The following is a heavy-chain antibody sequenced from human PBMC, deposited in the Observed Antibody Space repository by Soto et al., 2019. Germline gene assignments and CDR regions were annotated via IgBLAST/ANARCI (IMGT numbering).Heavy chain of an antibody. D-gene: IGHD2-15*01. CDR3: ASLAATRGVY. CDR1: GFTFSSYA. CDR2: ISYDGSNK. Sequence: PGGSLRLSCAASGFTFSSYAMHWVRQAPGKGLEWVAVISYDGSNKYYADSVKGRFTISRDNSKNTLYLQMNSLRAEDTAVYYCASLAATRGVYWGQGTLVTVSS. V-gene: IGHV3-30-3*01. J-gene: IGHJ4*02.